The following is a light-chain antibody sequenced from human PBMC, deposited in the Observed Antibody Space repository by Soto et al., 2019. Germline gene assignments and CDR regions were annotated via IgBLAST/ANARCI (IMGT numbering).Light chain of an antibody. CDR1: ISDVGSYNY. CDR2: DVS. Sequence: QPVLTQPASVSGSPGQSITISCTGTISDVGSYNYVSWYQQYPGKAPKLMIYDVSTRPSGVSDRFSGSKSGNTASLTSSGLRAEDEADYYCGSYTTSSNYVFGTGTKVTVL. J-gene: IGLJ1*01. V-gene: IGLV2-14*03. CDR3: GSYTTSSNYV.